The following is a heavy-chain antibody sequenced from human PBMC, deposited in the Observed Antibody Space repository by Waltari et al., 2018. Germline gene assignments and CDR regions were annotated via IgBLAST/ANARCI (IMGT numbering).Heavy chain of an antibody. CDR1: GGSISSYC. Sequence: QVQLQESGPGLVKPSETLSPTCTVSGGSISSYCWSWIRQPPGKGLAWIGYIYYSGSTNYNPSLKSRVTISVDTSKNQFSLKLSSVTAADTAVYYCAREGIAVAARDVYFDYWGQGTLVTVSS. J-gene: IGHJ4*02. D-gene: IGHD6-19*01. V-gene: IGHV4-59*01. CDR2: IYYSGST. CDR3: AREGIAVAARDVYFDY.